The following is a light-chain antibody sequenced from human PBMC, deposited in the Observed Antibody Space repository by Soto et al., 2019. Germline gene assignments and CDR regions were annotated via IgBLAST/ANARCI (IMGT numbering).Light chain of an antibody. CDR2: SNN. Sequence: QSVLTQPPSASGTPGQRVTISSSGSISNIGSNTVNWYQQLPGTAPKLLIYSNNQRPSGVPDRFSGSKSGTSASLAISGLQSEDEADYYCAAWDDSLNGWVFGGGTKVTVL. V-gene: IGLV1-44*01. CDR3: AAWDDSLNGWV. CDR1: ISNIGSNT. J-gene: IGLJ3*02.